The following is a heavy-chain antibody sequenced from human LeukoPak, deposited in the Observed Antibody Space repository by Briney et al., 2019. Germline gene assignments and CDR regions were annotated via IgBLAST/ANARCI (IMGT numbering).Heavy chain of an antibody. V-gene: IGHV3-21*01. CDR3: ARDGVITFGGVIVADY. D-gene: IGHD3-16*02. CDR2: ISSSSSYI. Sequence: GGSLRLSCAASGFTFSSYSMNWVRQAPGKGLEWVSSISSSSSYIYYADSVKGRFTISRDNAKNSLYLQMNSLRAEDTAVYHCARDGVITFGGVIVADYWGQGTLVTVSS. J-gene: IGHJ4*02. CDR1: GFTFSSYS.